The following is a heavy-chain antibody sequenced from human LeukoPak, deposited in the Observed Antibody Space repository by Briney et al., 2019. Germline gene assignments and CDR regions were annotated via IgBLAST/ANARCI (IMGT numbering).Heavy chain of an antibody. CDR3: AKGSGWNYYMDV. Sequence: GGSLRLSCAASGFTFGTYGMSWVRQAPGKGLEWVSAITGGGGTIYYADSVKGRFTISRDNSKNTLYLQMNSLRAEDTAVYYCAKGSGWNYYMDVWGKGTTVTISS. CDR2: ITGGGGTI. V-gene: IGHV3-23*01. CDR1: GFTFGTYG. D-gene: IGHD3-10*01. J-gene: IGHJ6*03.